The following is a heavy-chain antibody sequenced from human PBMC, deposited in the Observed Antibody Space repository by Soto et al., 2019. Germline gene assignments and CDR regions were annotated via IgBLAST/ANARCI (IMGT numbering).Heavy chain of an antibody. V-gene: IGHV1-3*01. Sequence: QVQLVQSGAEVKKPGASVKVSCKASGYTFTSYAMLWVRQAPGQRLEWMGWINAGNGNTKYSQKFQGRVTITRDTSASTAYMDLSSLGSEDTAVYYCARDVVFGLSDYWGQGALVTVSS. CDR1: GYTFTSYA. CDR3: ARDVVFGLSDY. J-gene: IGHJ4*02. D-gene: IGHD3-10*02. CDR2: INAGNGNT.